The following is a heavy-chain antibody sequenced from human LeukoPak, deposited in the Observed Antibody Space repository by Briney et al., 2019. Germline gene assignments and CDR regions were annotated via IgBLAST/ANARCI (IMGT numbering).Heavy chain of an antibody. J-gene: IGHJ4*02. CDR2: ISWNSGSI. CDR3: TKERRNVWYEIDY. CDR1: GFTFDDYA. V-gene: IGHV3-9*01. Sequence: GGSLRLSCAASGFTFDDYAMHWVRQVPGKGLEWVSGISWNSGSIGYADSVKGRFTISRDNAKNSLYLQMNSLRAEDTALYYCTKERRNVWYEIDYWGQGTLVTVPS. D-gene: IGHD6-19*01.